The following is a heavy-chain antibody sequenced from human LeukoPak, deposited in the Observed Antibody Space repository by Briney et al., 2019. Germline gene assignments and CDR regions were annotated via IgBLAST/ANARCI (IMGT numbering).Heavy chain of an antibody. CDR1: GGSISSSSYY. V-gene: IGHV4-39*07. J-gene: IGHJ4*02. Sequence: PSETLSLTCTVSGGSISSSSYYWGWIRQPPGKGLEWIGSIYYSGSTYYNPSLKSRVTISVDTSKNQFSLKLSSVTAADTAVYYCARGEDYGDYGGHTNFDYWGQGTLVTVSS. D-gene: IGHD4-17*01. CDR2: IYYSGST. CDR3: ARGEDYGDYGGHTNFDY.